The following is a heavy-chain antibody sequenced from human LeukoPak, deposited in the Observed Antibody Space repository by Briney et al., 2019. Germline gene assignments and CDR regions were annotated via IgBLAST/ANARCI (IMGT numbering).Heavy chain of an antibody. V-gene: IGHV1-2*02. J-gene: IGHJ4*02. Sequence: GASVKVSCKASGYTFTGYYMHWVRQAPGQGLEWMGWINPNSGGTNYAQKFQGRVTMTRDTSISTAYMELSSLRSEDTAVYYCATWYYYDGSDYYLADYWGQGTLVTVSS. CDR3: ATWYYYDGSDYYLADY. CDR1: GYTFTGYY. D-gene: IGHD3-22*01. CDR2: INPNSGGT.